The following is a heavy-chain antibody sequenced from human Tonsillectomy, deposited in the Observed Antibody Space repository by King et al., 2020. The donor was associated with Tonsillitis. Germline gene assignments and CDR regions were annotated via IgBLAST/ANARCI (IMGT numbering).Heavy chain of an antibody. J-gene: IGHJ4*02. CDR2: ISTYSGNK. Sequence: VQLVESGAEIKKPGASVRVSCKASGYTFTTYGINWVRQAPGQGLEWMGWISTYSGNKNYAQELQGRATMTTDTSTSTAYMELKSLRSDAAAVYYSARDSRDYGDYEGFEYWGQGTLVTVSS. CDR1: GYTFTTYG. CDR3: ARDSRDYGDYEGFEY. V-gene: IGHV1-18*04. D-gene: IGHD4-17*01.